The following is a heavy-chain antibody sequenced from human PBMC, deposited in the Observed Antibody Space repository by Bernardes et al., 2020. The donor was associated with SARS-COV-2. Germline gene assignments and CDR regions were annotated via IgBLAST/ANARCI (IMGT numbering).Heavy chain of an antibody. D-gene: IGHD2-2*01. CDR3: NTGGGTRDLVEVPA. CDR2: IKNNTDGGTA. V-gene: IGHV3-15*01. J-gene: IGHJ4*02. CDR1: GFTLNHAW. Sequence: GFLSPSSAASGFTLNHAWMNWLRPAPGKGLEWVGRIKNNTDGGTADFAAPVKGRFTITRDDSKNTLYLQMNSLKTEDTAMYYCNTGGGTRDLVEVPAWGQGTLVTVSS.